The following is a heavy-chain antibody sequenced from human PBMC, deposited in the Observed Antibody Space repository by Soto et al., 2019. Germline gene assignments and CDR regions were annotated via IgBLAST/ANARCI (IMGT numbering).Heavy chain of an antibody. D-gene: IGHD2-8*01. CDR1: GGSFSGYY. CDR2: INHSGST. Sequence: QVQLQQWGAGLLKPSETLSLTCAVYGGSFSGYYWNWIRQPPGKGLEWIGEINHSGSTNYNPSLKRRVTISVDTSKNQVSLKLSSVTAADTAVYYCARAGYCTNGVCQFDYWGQGSLVTVSS. J-gene: IGHJ4*02. V-gene: IGHV4-34*01. CDR3: ARAGYCTNGVCQFDY.